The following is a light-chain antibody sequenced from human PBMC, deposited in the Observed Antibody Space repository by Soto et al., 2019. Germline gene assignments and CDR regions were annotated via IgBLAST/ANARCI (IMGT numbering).Light chain of an antibody. Sequence: QSALTQPRSVSGSPGQSVTISCTGTSSDVGDYNYVSWYQQHPGKSPKLMIYDVTKRPSGVPDRFSGSKSGNTASLTISGLQAEDETDYYCCSYAGSYTHYVFGTGTKVTV. CDR3: CSYAGSYTHYV. CDR1: SSDVGDYNY. V-gene: IGLV2-11*01. J-gene: IGLJ1*01. CDR2: DVT.